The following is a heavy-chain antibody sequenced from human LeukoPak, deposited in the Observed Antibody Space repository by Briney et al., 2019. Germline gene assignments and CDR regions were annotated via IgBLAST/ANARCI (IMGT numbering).Heavy chain of an antibody. CDR3: GKDMGDDVWGMYRYIDY. D-gene: IGHD3-16*02. Sequence: PGGSLRLSCAASGFTFDDYAMHWVRQAPGKGLEWVSGISWSSDNIDYADSVKGRFTISRDDAKSSLYLQMNSLRPEDTALYYCGKDMGDDVWGMYRYIDYWGQGTLVTVSS. V-gene: IGHV3-9*01. CDR1: GFTFDDYA. CDR2: ISWSSDNI. J-gene: IGHJ4*02.